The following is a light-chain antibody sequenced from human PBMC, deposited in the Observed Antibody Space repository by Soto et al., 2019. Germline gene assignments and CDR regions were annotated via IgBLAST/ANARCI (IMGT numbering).Light chain of an antibody. CDR3: QQRSNWHRLT. V-gene: IGKV3-11*01. J-gene: IGKJ4*01. CDR1: QSISSY. Sequence: EIVLTQSPATLSLSPGERATLSCRASQSISSYLVWYQQKPGQPPRLLIYDTSNRATGIPARFSGSGSGTNFTLTISSLEPEDFAVYYCQQRSNWHRLTFGGGTRVEIK. CDR2: DTS.